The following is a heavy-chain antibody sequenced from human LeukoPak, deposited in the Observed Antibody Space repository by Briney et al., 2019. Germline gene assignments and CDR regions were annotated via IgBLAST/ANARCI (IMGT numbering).Heavy chain of an antibody. CDR1: GFPFSTND. CDR2: ISGSASGGT. D-gene: IGHD1-1*01. Sequence: GGSLRLSCAASGFPFSTNDMSWVRQAPGKGLEWVSAISGSASGGTTYEDSVKGRFTISRDNSKGKLYLQMNSLRAEDTAVYYCAKVKTHWYFDNWGRGTLVTVSS. CDR3: AKVKTHWYFDN. J-gene: IGHJ4*02. V-gene: IGHV3-23*01.